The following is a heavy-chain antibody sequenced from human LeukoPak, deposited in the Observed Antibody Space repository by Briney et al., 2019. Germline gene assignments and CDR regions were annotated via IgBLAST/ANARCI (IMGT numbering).Heavy chain of an antibody. V-gene: IGHV3-7*04. Sequence: PGGSLRLSCAASGFTFSSYWMSWVRQAPGMGLEWVANINLAGSEKYYVDSVKGRFTISRDNDKNSLYLQMNGLRAEDTAVYFCARGLGDFDYWGQGTLVTVSS. CDR3: ARGLGDFDY. CDR1: GFTFSSYW. J-gene: IGHJ4*02. D-gene: IGHD5/OR15-5a*01. CDR2: INLAGSEK.